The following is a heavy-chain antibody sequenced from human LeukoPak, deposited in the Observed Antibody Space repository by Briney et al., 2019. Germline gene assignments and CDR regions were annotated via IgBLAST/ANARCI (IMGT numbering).Heavy chain of an antibody. CDR3: ARDRGYDILTGYNPPWYYYYGMDV. J-gene: IGHJ6*02. CDR2: ISAYNGNT. V-gene: IGHV1-18*01. Sequence: GASVKVSCKASGYTFTSYGISWVRQAPGQGLEWMGWISAYNGNTNYAQKLQGRVTMTTDTSTSTAYMELRSLRSDDTAVYYCARDRGYDILTGYNPPWYYYYGMDVWGQGTTVTVSS. CDR1: GYTFTSYG. D-gene: IGHD3-9*01.